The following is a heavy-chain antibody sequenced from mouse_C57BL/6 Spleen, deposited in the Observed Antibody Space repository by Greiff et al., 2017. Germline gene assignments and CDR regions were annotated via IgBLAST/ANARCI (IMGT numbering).Heavy chain of an antibody. D-gene: IGHD2-4*01. CDR1: GYSITSGYD. J-gene: IGHJ3*01. CDR2: ISYSGST. Sequence: DVQLQESGPGMVKPSQSLSLTCTVTGYSITSGYDWHWIRHFPGNKLEWMGYISYSGSTNYNPSLKSRISITHDTSKNHFFLKLNSVTTEDTATYYCARGEGYDYDAWFAYWGQGTLVTVSA. V-gene: IGHV3-1*01. CDR3: ARGEGYDYDAWFAY.